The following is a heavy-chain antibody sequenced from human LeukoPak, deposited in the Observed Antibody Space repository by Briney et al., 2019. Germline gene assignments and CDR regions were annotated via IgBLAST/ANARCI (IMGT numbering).Heavy chain of an antibody. V-gene: IGHV3-30*03. CDR2: ISYDGSNK. CDR3: AAASPHTDFDY. D-gene: IGHD6-13*01. Sequence: PGGFLRLSCAASGFTFSSYGMHWVRQAPGKGLEWVAVISYDGSNKYYADPVKGRFTISRDNSKNTLYLQMNSLRAEDTAVYYCAAASPHTDFDYWGQGTLVTVSS. CDR1: GFTFSSYG. J-gene: IGHJ4*02.